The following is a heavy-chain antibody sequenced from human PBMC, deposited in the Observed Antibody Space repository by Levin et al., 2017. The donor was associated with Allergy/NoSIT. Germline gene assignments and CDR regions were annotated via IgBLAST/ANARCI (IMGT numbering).Heavy chain of an antibody. CDR2: ISGSGDHT. Sequence: LAGGSLRLSCVASGFTFSSNAMSWVRQAPGKGLEWVSSISGSGDHTFESDSVKGRFIISRDNSKNTLSLQMNSLRASDTAVYYCAKGRLLSGTYYNSYFYYYMDVWGKGTAVTVSS. CDR1: GFTFSSNA. D-gene: IGHD3-10*01. J-gene: IGHJ6*03. V-gene: IGHV3-23*01. CDR3: AKGRLLSGTYYNSYFYYYMDV.